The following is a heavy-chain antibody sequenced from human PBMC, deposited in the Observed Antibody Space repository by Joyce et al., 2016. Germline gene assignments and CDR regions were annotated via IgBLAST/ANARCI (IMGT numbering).Heavy chain of an antibody. CDR2: IRASGDTT. CDR1: GFTFSTCT. V-gene: IGHV3-23*01. J-gene: IGHJ4*02. CDR3: ANHKAVGVTIMFEH. D-gene: IGHD6-19*01. Sequence: EVQLLESGGSLVQPGGSLRLSCAASGFTFSTCTMSWVRQAPGKWLEWVSAIRASGDTTYYADSVKGRFTISRDNSKNTLYLQMNSLGAEDTAVYYCANHKAVGVTIMFEHWGQGTLVTVSS.